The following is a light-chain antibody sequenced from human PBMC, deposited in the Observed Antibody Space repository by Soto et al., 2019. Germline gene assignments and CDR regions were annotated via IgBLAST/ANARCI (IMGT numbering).Light chain of an antibody. CDR3: QQYGSSPPT. CDR1: QSVSSTY. CDR2: GAS. J-gene: IGKJ1*01. V-gene: IGKV3-20*01. Sequence: EIVLTQSPGPLSLSPGERATLSCRASQSVSSTYLDWYQQKPGQAPRLLIYGASSRATGIPDRFSGSGSGTDFTLTISRLEPEDFAVYYCQQYGSSPPTFGQGTKVES.